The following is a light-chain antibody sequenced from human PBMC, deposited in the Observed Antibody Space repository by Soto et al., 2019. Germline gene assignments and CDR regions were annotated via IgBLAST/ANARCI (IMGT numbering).Light chain of an antibody. CDR1: SSDLGSYNL. CDR3: CSYVGSRTVV. J-gene: IGLJ2*01. V-gene: IGLV2-23*01. CDR2: EGS. Sequence: QSVLTQPASVSGSPGQSITLSCTGTSSDLGSYNLVSWYQQHPGKAPKLMIYEGSKRPSGVSNRFSGSRSGNTASLTISGLQAEDEGDYYCCSYVGSRTVVFGGGTKLNVL.